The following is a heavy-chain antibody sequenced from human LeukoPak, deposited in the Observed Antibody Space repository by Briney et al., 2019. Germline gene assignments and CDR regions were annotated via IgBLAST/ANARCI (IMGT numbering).Heavy chain of an antibody. Sequence: SETLSLTCAVYGGSFSGYYWSWIRQPPGKGLEWIGEIDHSGSTNYNPSLKSRVTISVDTSKNQFSLKLSSVTAADTAVYYCARSNHYDILTGYYYNWFDPWGQGTLVTVSS. CDR3: ARSNHYDILTGYYYNWFDP. D-gene: IGHD3-9*01. CDR2: IDHSGST. V-gene: IGHV4-34*01. J-gene: IGHJ5*02. CDR1: GGSFSGYY.